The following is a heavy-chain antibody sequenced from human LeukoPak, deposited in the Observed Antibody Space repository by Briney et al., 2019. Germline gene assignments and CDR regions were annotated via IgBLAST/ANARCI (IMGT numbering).Heavy chain of an antibody. Sequence: SETLSLTCAVYGGSFSGYYWSWIRQPPGKGLEWIGEINHSGSTNYNPSLKSRVTISVDTSKNQFSLKLSSVTAADTAVYYCARDDSSSWGAFDIWGQGTMVTVSS. D-gene: IGHD6-13*01. CDR1: GGSFSGYY. CDR3: ARDDSSSWGAFDI. V-gene: IGHV4-34*01. J-gene: IGHJ3*02. CDR2: INHSGST.